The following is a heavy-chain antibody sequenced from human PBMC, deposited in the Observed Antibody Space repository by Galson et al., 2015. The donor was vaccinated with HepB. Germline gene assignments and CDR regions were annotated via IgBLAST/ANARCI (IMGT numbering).Heavy chain of an antibody. V-gene: IGHV1-46*01. J-gene: IGHJ4*02. CDR2: INPSGGST. Sequence: SVKVSCKASGYTFTSYYMHWVRQAPGQGLEWMGIINPSGGSTSYAQKFQGRVTMTRDTSTSTVYMELSNLRSEDTAVYYCARDQNARGIDYWGQGTLVTVSS. D-gene: IGHD3-10*01. CDR3: ARDQNARGIDY. CDR1: GYTFTSYY.